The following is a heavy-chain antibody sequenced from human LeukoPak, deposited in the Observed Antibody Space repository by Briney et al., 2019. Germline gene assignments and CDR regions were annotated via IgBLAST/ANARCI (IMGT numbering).Heavy chain of an antibody. Sequence: SETLSLTCTVSGGSISSYYWSWIRQPPGKGLEWIGSIYHTGTTYYNPSLKSRVTISVDTSKNQFSLKLSSVTAADTAVYYCARGWSILRGGDWFDPWGQGTLVTVSS. CDR1: GGSISSYY. J-gene: IGHJ5*02. CDR2: IYHTGTT. D-gene: IGHD3-3*02. CDR3: ARGWSILRGGDWFDP. V-gene: IGHV4-59*12.